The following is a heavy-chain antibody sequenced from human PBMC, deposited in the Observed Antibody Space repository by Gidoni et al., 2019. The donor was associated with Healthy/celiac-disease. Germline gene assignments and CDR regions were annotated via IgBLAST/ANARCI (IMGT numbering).Heavy chain of an antibody. D-gene: IGHD6-19*01. CDR2: IDWDDDK. V-gene: IGHV2-70*15. J-gene: IGHJ4*02. CDR1: GFSLSTSGTC. CDR3: ARINAVAGLYFDY. Sequence: QVTLRESGPALVKPTQTLTLTCPFSGFSLSTSGTCVSWIRQPPGKALEWLARIDWDDDKYYSTSLKTRLTISKETSKNQVVLTMTNMDPVDTATYYCARINAVAGLYFDYWGQGTLVTVSS.